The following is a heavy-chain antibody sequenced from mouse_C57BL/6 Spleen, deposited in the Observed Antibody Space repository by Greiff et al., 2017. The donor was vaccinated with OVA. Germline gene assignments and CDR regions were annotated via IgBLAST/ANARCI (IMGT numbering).Heavy chain of an antibody. J-gene: IGHJ3*01. D-gene: IGHD2-4*01. CDR1: GYTFTSYW. Sequence: VQLQQSGAELVKPGASVKLSCKASGYTFTSYWMHWVKQRPGRGLEWIGRIDPNSGGTKYNEKFKSKATLTVDKPSSTAYMQLSSLTSEDSAVYYCARSGVSTMKEGWFAYWGQGTLVTVSA. V-gene: IGHV1-72*01. CDR2: IDPNSGGT. CDR3: ARSGVSTMKEGWFAY.